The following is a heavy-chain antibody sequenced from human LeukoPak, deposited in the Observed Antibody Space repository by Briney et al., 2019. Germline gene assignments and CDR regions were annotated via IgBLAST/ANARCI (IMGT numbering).Heavy chain of an antibody. CDR2: IYYSGST. J-gene: IGHJ6*03. V-gene: IGHV4-39*07. CDR3: ARGITMVRGVIIKSYYYYMDV. D-gene: IGHD3-10*01. Sequence: SETLSLTCTVSGGSISSSGYYWGWIRQPPGNGLEWIGSIYYSGSTYYNPSLKSRVTISVDTSKNQFSLKLSSVTAADTAVYYCARGITMVRGVIIKSYYYYMDVWGKGTTVTISS. CDR1: GGSISSSGYY.